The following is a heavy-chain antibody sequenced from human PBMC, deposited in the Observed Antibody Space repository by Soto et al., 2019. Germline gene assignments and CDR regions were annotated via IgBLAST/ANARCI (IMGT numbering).Heavy chain of an antibody. CDR1: GFTLSSYW. D-gene: IGHD6-19*01. Sequence: GGSLRLSCAASGFTLSSYWIHCVRQAPGKGLVWVSRFDSDGTRTTYADSVKGRFTISRDNAKDTLYLQMNSLRAEDTAVYYCARENYSNGYYFDYWGQGTRVTV. CDR3: ARENYSNGYYFDY. J-gene: IGHJ4*02. CDR2: FDSDGTRT. V-gene: IGHV3-74*01.